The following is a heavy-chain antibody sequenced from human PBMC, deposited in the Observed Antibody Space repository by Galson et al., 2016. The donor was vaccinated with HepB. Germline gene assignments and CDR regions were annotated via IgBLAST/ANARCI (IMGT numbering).Heavy chain of an antibody. J-gene: IGHJ4*02. V-gene: IGHV3-21*01. Sequence: LRLSCAASGFSFSDYGIIWVRQAPGKGLDWVSYISSGSVHIYYADSMKGRFTISRDNAKNSVYLQMNSLTAEDTAVYYCARGVYCGGDCYPYYFDTWGQGTLVTVSS. CDR1: GFSFSDYG. CDR3: ARGVYCGGDCYPYYFDT. CDR2: ISSGSVHI. D-gene: IGHD2-21*02.